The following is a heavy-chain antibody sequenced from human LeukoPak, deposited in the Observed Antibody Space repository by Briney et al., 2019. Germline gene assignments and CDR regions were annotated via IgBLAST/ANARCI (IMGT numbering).Heavy chain of an antibody. CDR1: GFTFSNYG. J-gene: IGHJ3*02. D-gene: IGHD6-13*01. CDR3: ARDNLAAAGDDNFDI. CDR2: IRYDGNNK. V-gene: IGHV3-30*02. Sequence: GGSLRLSCAASGFTFSNYGMHWVRQAPCKGLEWVAFIRYDGNNKYYADSVKGRFIISRDNSKNSLYLQMNSLRAEDTAIYYCARDNLAAAGDDNFDIWGQGTMVTVSS.